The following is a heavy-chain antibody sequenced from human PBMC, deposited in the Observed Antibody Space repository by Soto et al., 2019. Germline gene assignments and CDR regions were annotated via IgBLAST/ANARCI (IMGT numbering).Heavy chain of an antibody. Sequence: PGGSLRLSCVASGFTFSSYDMHWVRQAPGEGQGLRRWKGLEWVSAISGSGGTNYAQKFQGWVTMTRDTSISTAYMELSRLRSDDTAVYYCARGMWPGKYYYYYGMDVWGQGTTVTVSS. CDR2: EWVSAISGSGGT. D-gene: IGHD2-21*01. CDR3: ARGMWPGKYYYYYGMDV. V-gene: IGHV1-2*04. J-gene: IGHJ6*02. CDR1: GFTFSSYD.